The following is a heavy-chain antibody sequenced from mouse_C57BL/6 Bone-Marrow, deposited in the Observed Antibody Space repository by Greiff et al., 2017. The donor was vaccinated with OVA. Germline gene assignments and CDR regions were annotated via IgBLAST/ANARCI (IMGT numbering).Heavy chain of an antibody. D-gene: IGHD4-1*01. Sequence: VQLQQSDAELVKPGASVKISCKVSGYTFTDHTIHWMKQRPEQGLEWIGYIYPRDGSTKYNEKFKGKATLTADKSSSTAYMQLNSLTSEDSAVYVCARWRLGPWWYFDVWGTGTTVTVSS. CDR3: ARWRLGPWWYFDV. J-gene: IGHJ1*03. V-gene: IGHV1-78*01. CDR2: IYPRDGST. CDR1: GYTFTDHT.